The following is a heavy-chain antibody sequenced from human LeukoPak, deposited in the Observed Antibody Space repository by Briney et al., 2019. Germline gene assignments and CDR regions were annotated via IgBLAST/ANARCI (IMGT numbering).Heavy chain of an antibody. Sequence: PGGSLRLSCAASGFTVSSNYMSWVRQAPGKGLEWVSVIYSGGSTYYADSVKGRFTISRDNSKNTLYLQMNSLRAEDTAVYYCAKDTQYCSSTSCYGWDHYYYYGMDVWGQGTTVTVSS. J-gene: IGHJ6*02. CDR3: AKDTQYCSSTSCYGWDHYYYYGMDV. CDR2: IYSGGST. D-gene: IGHD2-2*01. V-gene: IGHV3-66*01. CDR1: GFTVSSNY.